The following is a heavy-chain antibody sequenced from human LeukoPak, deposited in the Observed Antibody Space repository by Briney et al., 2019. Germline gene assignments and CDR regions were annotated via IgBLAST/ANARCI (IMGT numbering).Heavy chain of an antibody. CDR3: AIGRGGQQLGDY. CDR1: EYSFPTYC. V-gene: IGHV5-51*01. CDR2: IYPDDSDT. Sequence: GESLKISCKHSEYSFPTYCIGWVRQMPGKGLEWIGIIYPDDSDTRYSPSFQGQVTISADKSITTAYLQWSSLKASDTAMYYCAIGRGGQQLGDYWGQGTLVTVSS. D-gene: IGHD6-13*01. J-gene: IGHJ4*02.